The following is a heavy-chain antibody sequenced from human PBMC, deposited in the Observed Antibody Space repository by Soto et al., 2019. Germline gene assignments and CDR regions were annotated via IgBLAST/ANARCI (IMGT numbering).Heavy chain of an antibody. Sequence: QVQLVQSGAEVKKPGSSVKVSCKASGGTFSSYAISWVRQAPGQGHEWMGGIIPIFGTANYAQKFQGRVTITADESTSTAYMELSSLRSEDTAVYYCASLYDFWSGYFTSFYGMDVWGQGTTVTVSS. J-gene: IGHJ6*02. CDR3: ASLYDFWSGYFTSFYGMDV. D-gene: IGHD3-3*01. CDR1: GGTFSSYA. CDR2: IIPIFGTA. V-gene: IGHV1-69*01.